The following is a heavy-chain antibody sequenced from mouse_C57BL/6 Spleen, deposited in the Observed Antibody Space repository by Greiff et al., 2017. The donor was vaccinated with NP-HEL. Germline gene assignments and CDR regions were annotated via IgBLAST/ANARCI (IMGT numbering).Heavy chain of an antibody. CDR3: ATQLGFDY. Sequence: EVQLQQSGPELVKPGASVKISCKASGYTFTDYYMNWVKQSHGKSLEWIGDINPNNGGTSYNQKFKGKATLTVDKSSSTAYMGLRSLTSEDSAVYDCATQLGFDYWGQGTTLTVSS. CDR2: INPNNGGT. CDR1: GYTFTDYY. D-gene: IGHD4-1*02. J-gene: IGHJ2*01. V-gene: IGHV1-26*01.